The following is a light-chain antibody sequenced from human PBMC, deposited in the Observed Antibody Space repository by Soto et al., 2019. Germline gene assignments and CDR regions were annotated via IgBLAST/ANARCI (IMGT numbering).Light chain of an antibody. Sequence: EIIMTQSPATLSVSPGEGATLSCRTSHSISTNLAWYQHKRGQSPRLLVYGASTRATGVPARFSGSGSGAEFTLSISSLQSEDFAVYYCQQYNNWPPYTFGQGTKLEIK. CDR3: QQYNNWPPYT. V-gene: IGKV3-15*01. J-gene: IGKJ2*01. CDR1: HSISTN. CDR2: GAS.